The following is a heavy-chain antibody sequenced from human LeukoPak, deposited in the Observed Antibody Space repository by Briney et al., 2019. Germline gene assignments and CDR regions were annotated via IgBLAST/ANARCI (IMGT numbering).Heavy chain of an antibody. CDR2: INPSGGST. V-gene: IGHV1-46*01. D-gene: IGHD3-22*01. J-gene: IGHJ4*02. CDR1: GYTFTSYY. Sequence: GASVKVSCKASGYTFTSYYMHWVRQAPGQGLEWMGIINPSGGSTSYAQKFQGRVTMTRDMSTSTVYMGLSSLRSEDTAVYYCARDGSYYDSSGYYLDYWGQGTLVTVSS. CDR3: ARDGSYYDSSGYYLDY.